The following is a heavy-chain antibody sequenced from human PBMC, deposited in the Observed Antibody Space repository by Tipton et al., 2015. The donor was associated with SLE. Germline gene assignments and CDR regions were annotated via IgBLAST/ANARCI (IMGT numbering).Heavy chain of an antibody. CDR1: GGSFSGYY. V-gene: IGHV4-34*01. D-gene: IGHD3-3*01. J-gene: IGHJ5*02. CDR3: AREGFWSGSNWFDP. Sequence: TLSLTCAVYGGSFSGYYWSWIRQPPGKGLEWIGEINHSGSTNYNPSLKSRVTISVDTSKKQFSLKLSSVTAADTAVYYCAREGFWSGSNWFDPWGQGTLVTVSS. CDR2: INHSGST.